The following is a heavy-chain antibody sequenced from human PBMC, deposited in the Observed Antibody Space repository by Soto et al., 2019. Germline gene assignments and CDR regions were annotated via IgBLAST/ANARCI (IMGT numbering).Heavy chain of an antibody. V-gene: IGHV3-30-3*01. CDR1: GFTFSSYA. D-gene: IGHD6-19*01. CDR3: ARAQAVATVVYYYYGMDV. CDR2: ISYDGSNK. J-gene: IGHJ6*02. Sequence: PGGSLRLSCAASGFTFSSYAMHWVRQAPGKGLEWVAVISYDGSNKYYADSVKGRFTISRDNSKNTLYLQMNSLRAEDTAVYYCARAQAVATVVYYYYGMDVWGQGTTVTVS.